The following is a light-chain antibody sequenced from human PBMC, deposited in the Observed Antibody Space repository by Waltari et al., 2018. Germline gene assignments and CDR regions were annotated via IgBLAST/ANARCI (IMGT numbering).Light chain of an antibody. CDR3: HQYESVPYT. J-gene: IGKJ2*01. CDR2: GAS. V-gene: IGKV3-20*01. CDR1: LFFASIY. Sequence: EILLTQSPGTLSLSPGESATLSCRASLFFASIYLDWFQQKPGQAPRLFIYGASTRATGIPDRFSGSGSGTDFTLIISRLEPEDSAVYYCHQYESVPYTFGQGTKLQIK.